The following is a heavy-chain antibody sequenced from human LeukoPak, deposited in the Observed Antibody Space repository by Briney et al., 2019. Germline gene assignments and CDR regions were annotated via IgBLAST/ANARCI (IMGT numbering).Heavy chain of an antibody. J-gene: IGHJ4*02. Sequence: SETLSLTCTISGGSISSYYWSWIRQPPGKGLEWIGYIYYSGSTNYNPSLKSRDTISVDTSKNQFSLKLSSVTAADTAVYYCARLPQTVYGDYVGDYWGQGTLVTVSS. CDR2: IYYSGST. V-gene: IGHV4-59*01. D-gene: IGHD4-17*01. CDR1: GGSISSYY. CDR3: ARLPQTVYGDYVGDY.